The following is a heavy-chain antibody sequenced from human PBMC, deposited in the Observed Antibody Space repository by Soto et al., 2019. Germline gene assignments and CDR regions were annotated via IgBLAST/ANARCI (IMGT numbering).Heavy chain of an antibody. Sequence: QVQLVESGGGVVQPGRSLRLSCAASGFTFSSYGMHWVRQAPGKGLEWVAVISYDGSNKYYADSVKGRFTISRDNSKNTLYLQMNSLRAEDTAVYYCAKDQLDIVATYLGYWGQGTLVTVSS. J-gene: IGHJ4*02. V-gene: IGHV3-30*18. CDR2: ISYDGSNK. CDR3: AKDQLDIVATYLGY. CDR1: GFTFSSYG. D-gene: IGHD5-12*01.